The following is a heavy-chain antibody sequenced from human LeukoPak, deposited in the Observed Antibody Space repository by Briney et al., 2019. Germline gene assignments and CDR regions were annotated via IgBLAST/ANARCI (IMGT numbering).Heavy chain of an antibody. CDR1: GYTFTSYG. V-gene: IGHV1-18*01. J-gene: IGHJ4*02. CDR2: INTYNGNI. CDR3: AREGYSYSLDY. D-gene: IGHD5-18*01. Sequence: ASVKVSCKASGYTFTSYGISWVRQAPGQGLEWMGWINTYNGNINYAQKLQGRVTMTTDTSTNTAYMKLRSLRSDDTAVYHCAREGYSYSLDYWGQGTLVTVSS.